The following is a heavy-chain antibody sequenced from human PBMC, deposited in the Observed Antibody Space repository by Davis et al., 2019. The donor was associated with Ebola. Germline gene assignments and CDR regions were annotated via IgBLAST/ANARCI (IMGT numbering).Heavy chain of an antibody. J-gene: IGHJ6*02. CDR1: GGTFSSYA. Sequence: AASVKVSCKASGGTFSSYAISWVRQAPGQGLEWMGGIIPIFGTANYAQKFQGRVTITADKSTSTAYMELSRLRSDDTAVYYCARDRRDYGDFYYYYGMDVWGQGTTVTVSS. CDR3: ARDRRDYGDFYYYYGMDV. V-gene: IGHV1-69*06. D-gene: IGHD4-17*01. CDR2: IIPIFGTA.